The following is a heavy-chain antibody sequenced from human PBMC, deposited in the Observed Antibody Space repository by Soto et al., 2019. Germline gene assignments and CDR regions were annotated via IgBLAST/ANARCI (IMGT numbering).Heavy chain of an antibody. J-gene: IGHJ4*02. CDR3: AKDRSFWSGYTQGGPDY. V-gene: IGHV3-30*18. CDR2: VSYDGTEK. Sequence: QVQLVESGGGVVQPGRSLRLSCAASEFTFTSYAMHWVRQAPGKGLEWVALVSYDGTEKYYADSVKGRFTISRDNSKKTLYLQMDSLRPEDTAVYYCAKDRSFWSGYTQGGPDYWGQGTLVTVSS. D-gene: IGHD3-3*01. CDR1: EFTFTSYA.